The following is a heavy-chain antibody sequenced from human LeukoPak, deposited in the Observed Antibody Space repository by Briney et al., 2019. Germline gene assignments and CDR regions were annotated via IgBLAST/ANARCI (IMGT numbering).Heavy chain of an antibody. CDR2: IKQDGSEK. CDR3: ARGRIAVAVPDY. J-gene: IGHJ4*02. Sequence: GGSLRLSCAASGFTFSKYAMIWVRQAPGKGLEWVANIKQDGSEKYYVDSVKGRFTISRDNAKNSLYLQMNSLRAEDTAVYYCARGRIAVAVPDYWGQGTLVTVSS. D-gene: IGHD6-19*01. CDR1: GFTFSKYA. V-gene: IGHV3-7*04.